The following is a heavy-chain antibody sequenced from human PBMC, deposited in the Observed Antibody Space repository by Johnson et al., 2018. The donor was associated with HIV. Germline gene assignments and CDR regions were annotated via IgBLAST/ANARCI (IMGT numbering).Heavy chain of an antibody. V-gene: IGHV3-30*04. J-gene: IGHJ3*02. Sequence: QVQLVESGGGVVQPGRSLRLSCTSSAFTFSGYAMHWVRQAPGKGLEWVSALSYDASNNYYADSVKGRFTISRDDSKNTRYLQMNSLRAEDTAVYYCAKDQGRGSYYPNDAFDIWGQGTMVTVSS. CDR3: AKDQGRGSYYPNDAFDI. CDR1: AFTFSGYA. CDR2: LSYDASNN. D-gene: IGHD1-26*01.